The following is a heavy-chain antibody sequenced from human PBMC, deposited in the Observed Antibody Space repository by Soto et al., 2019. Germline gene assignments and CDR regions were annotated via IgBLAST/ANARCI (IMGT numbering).Heavy chain of an antibody. CDR2: ISYDGINK. CDR3: ARDPVSTTVVKNGQGAFDI. J-gene: IGHJ3*02. CDR1: GFTFSIYA. V-gene: IGHV3-30-3*01. D-gene: IGHD4-17*01. Sequence: PGGSLRLSCAASGFTFSIYAMHWVRQAPGKGLEWVAIISYDGINKYYADSVKGRFTISRDNSKNTVYLQMNSLRAEDTAVYYCARDPVSTTVVKNGQGAFDIWGQGTMVTVSS.